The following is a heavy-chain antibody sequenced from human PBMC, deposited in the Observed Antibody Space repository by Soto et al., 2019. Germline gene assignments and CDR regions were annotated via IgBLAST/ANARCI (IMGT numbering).Heavy chain of an antibody. Sequence: SDTLSLTCTVSGGSISSGDYYWSWIRQPPGKGLEWIGYIYYSGSTYYNPSLKSRVTISVDTSKNQFSLKLSSVTAADTAVYYCAREYCGGDCYYDNWGQGTLVTVSS. CDR3: AREYCGGDCYYDN. V-gene: IGHV4-30-4*02. CDR2: IYYSGST. CDR1: GGSISSGDYY. D-gene: IGHD2-21*02. J-gene: IGHJ4*02.